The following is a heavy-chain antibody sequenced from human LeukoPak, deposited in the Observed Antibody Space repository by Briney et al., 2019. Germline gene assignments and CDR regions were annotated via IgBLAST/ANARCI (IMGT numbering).Heavy chain of an antibody. V-gene: IGHV1-46*01. Sequence: GASVQVSCKASGGTFSSYAISWVRQAPGQGLEWMGIINPSGGSTSYAQKFQGRVTMTRDTSTSTVYMELSSLRSEDTAVYYCARDRKAGGEMATIAKWDYWGQGTLVTVSS. J-gene: IGHJ4*02. CDR1: GGTFSSYA. D-gene: IGHD5-12*01. CDR2: INPSGGST. CDR3: ARDRKAGGEMATIAKWDY.